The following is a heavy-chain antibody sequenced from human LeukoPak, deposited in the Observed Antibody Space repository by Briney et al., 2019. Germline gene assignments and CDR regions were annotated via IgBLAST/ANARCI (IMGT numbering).Heavy chain of an antibody. D-gene: IGHD3-9*01. J-gene: IGHJ4*02. Sequence: PGGSLRLSCAASGFTFSSYAMSWVRQAPGKGLEWVSAISGSGGSTYYADSVKGRFTISRDNSKNTLYLQMNSLRAEDTAVYYCARGSVRYYDILTGYSFDYWGQGTLVTVSS. V-gene: IGHV3-23*01. CDR3: ARGSVRYYDILTGYSFDY. CDR1: GFTFSSYA. CDR2: ISGSGGST.